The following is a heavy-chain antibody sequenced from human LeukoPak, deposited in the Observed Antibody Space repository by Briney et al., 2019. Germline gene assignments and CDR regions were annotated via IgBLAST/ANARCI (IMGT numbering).Heavy chain of an antibody. D-gene: IGHD6-13*01. J-gene: IGHJ6*03. Sequence: GAPVKVSCKASGGTFSSYAISWVRQAPGQGLEWTGRIIPIFGTANYAQKFQGRVTITADKSTSTAYMELSSLRSEDTAVYYCARGSIAAELNMDVWGKGTTVTVSS. V-gene: IGHV1-69*06. CDR1: GGTFSSYA. CDR3: ARGSIAAELNMDV. CDR2: IIPIFGTA.